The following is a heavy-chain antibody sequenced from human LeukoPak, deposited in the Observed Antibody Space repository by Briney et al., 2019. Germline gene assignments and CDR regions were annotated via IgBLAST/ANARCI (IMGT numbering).Heavy chain of an antibody. CDR2: IGTAGDT. CDR1: GFTFSSYD. J-gene: IGHJ6*02. Sequence: GGSLRLSCVASGFTFSSYDMHWVRQVLGKGLEWVSAIGTAGDTHYPGSVKGRFTISRENAKKSLYLQMNSLRAGDTAVYYCTRGAYYGLDVWGQGTKVTVSS. CDR3: TRGAYYGLDV. V-gene: IGHV3-13*01.